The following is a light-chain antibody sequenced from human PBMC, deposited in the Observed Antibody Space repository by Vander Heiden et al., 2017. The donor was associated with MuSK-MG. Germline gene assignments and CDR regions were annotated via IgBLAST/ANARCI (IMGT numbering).Light chain of an antibody. CDR1: SSDVGGFNI. J-gene: IGLJ1*01. CDR3: CSVAGRSTFV. CDR2: EGT. V-gene: IGLV2-23*03. Sequence: SALTLPPPVSGSLRHSIPISCTGTSSDVGGFNIVSWYKQSPDKASKLMIYEGTKRPSGVSNRFSGSKSGNTASLTISGRETEGEADYYCCSVAGRSTFVFGTGTKVTVL.